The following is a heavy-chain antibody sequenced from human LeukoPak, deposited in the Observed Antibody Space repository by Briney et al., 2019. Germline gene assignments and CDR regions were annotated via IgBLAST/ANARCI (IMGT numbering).Heavy chain of an antibody. D-gene: IGHD5-24*01. Sequence: GGSLRLSCAASGFTFSSYGMHWVRQAPGKGLEWVSVISYDGSTKYYADPVQGRFTISRDNSKNTLYLQMSSLRAEDTAVYYCAKVPSKMTTRTFDSWGRGTLVTVSS. J-gene: IGHJ4*02. CDR3: AKVPSKMTTRTFDS. V-gene: IGHV3-30*18. CDR2: ISYDGSTK. CDR1: GFTFSSYG.